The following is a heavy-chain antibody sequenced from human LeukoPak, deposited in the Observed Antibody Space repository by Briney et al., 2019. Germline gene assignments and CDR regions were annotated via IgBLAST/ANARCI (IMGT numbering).Heavy chain of an antibody. CDR2: ISGSGGST. Sequence: TGGSLRLSCAASGFTFSSYAMSWVRQAPGKGLEWVPAISGSGGSTYYADSVKGRFTISRDNSKNTLYLQMNSLRAEDTAVYYCAKVLNTYSSGGFDYWGQGTLVTVSS. D-gene: IGHD2-15*01. CDR1: GFTFSSYA. CDR3: AKVLNTYSSGGFDY. V-gene: IGHV3-23*01. J-gene: IGHJ4*02.